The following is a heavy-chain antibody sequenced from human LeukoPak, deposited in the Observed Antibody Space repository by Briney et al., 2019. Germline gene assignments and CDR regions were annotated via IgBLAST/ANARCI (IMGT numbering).Heavy chain of an antibody. J-gene: IGHJ5*02. D-gene: IGHD3-16*01. CDR1: GITFSNYW. CDR3: ARVHSHGGYP. CDR2: IKQDGSEK. V-gene: IGHV3-7*01. Sequence: GGSLRLSCAASGITFSNYWMSWVRQAPGKGLEWVANIKQDGSEKYYVDSVKGRFTISRDNAKNSLYLQMNNLRAEDTAVYYCARVHSHGGYPWGQGPLVTVSS.